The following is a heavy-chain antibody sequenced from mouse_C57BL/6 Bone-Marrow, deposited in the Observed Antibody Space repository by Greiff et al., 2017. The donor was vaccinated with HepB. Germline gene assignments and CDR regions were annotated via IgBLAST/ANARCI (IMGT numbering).Heavy chain of an antibody. CDR1: GYTFTSYW. J-gene: IGHJ4*01. Sequence: QVQLQQSGAELVKPGASVKMSCKASGYTFTSYWITWVKQRPGQGLEWIGDIYPGSGSTNYNEKFKSKATLTVDTSSSTAYMQLSSLTSEDSAVYYCARPELLLYYAMDYWGQGTSVTVSS. D-gene: IGHD1-1*01. CDR2: IYPGSGST. V-gene: IGHV1-55*01. CDR3: ARPELLLYYAMDY.